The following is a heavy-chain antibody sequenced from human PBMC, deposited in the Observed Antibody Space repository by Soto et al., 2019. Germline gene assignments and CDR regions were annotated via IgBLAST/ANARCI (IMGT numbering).Heavy chain of an antibody. Sequence: SLRLSCAASGFTFSSYSMNLVRQAPGKGPEWVSSISISSGYIYYADSVKGRFTSSRDNAKSSLYLQMNSLRAEDTAVYYCARRFIDSSRLYDWFYXWGQGTLVTVSX. D-gene: IGHD3-22*01. CDR1: GFTFSSYS. CDR2: ISISSGYI. J-gene: IGHJ5*02. V-gene: IGHV3-21*01. CDR3: ARRFIDSSRLYDWFYX.